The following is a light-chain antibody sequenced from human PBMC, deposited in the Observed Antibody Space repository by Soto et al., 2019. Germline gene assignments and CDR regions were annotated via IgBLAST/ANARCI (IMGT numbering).Light chain of an antibody. Sequence: QSVLTQAASVSGSPGQSITISCTGTTSDVGGYNYVSWYQQHPGKVPKLLIHEVSNRPSGVSNRCSGSKSGNTAPLTISGRQAKDEADYYCLSNTSTLSYVFGTWTKATVL. J-gene: IGLJ1*01. CDR3: LSNTSTLSYV. CDR1: TSDVGGYNY. CDR2: EVS. V-gene: IGLV2-14*01.